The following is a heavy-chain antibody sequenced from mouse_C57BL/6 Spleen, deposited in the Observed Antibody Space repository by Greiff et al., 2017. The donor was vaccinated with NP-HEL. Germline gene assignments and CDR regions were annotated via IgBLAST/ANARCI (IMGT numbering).Heavy chain of an antibody. V-gene: IGHV1-82*01. CDR3: ARHWYYFDY. D-gene: IGHD4-1*01. Sequence: QVQLQQSGPELVKPGASVKISCKASGYAFSSSWMNWVKQRPGKGLEWIGRIYPGDGDTNYNGKFKGKATLTADKSSGTAYMQLSSLTSEDSAVYFCARHWYYFDYWGQGTTLTVSS. CDR2: IYPGDGDT. CDR1: GYAFSSSW. J-gene: IGHJ2*01.